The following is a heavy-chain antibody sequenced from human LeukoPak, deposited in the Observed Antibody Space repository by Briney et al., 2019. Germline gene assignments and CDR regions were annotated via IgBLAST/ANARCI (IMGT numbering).Heavy chain of an antibody. CDR1: GGSFSGYY. CDR2: INHSGST. D-gene: IGHD4-23*01. V-gene: IGHV4-34*01. Sequence: SETLSLTCAVYGGSFSGYYWSWIRQPPGKWLEWIGEINHSGSTNYNPSLKSRVTISVDTSKNQFSLKLSSVTAADTAVYYCARSTVVTSAQYFQHWGQGTLVTVSS. J-gene: IGHJ1*01. CDR3: ARSTVVTSAQYFQH.